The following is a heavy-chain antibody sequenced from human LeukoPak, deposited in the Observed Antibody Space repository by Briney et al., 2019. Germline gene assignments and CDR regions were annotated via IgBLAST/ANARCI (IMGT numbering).Heavy chain of an antibody. Sequence: PGGSLRLSCAASRFTFSDYYMSWIRQAPGKGLEWISYISSGGGTTYYVDSVSGRFTISRDNAKTSLHLQMNSLRVEDTAVYYCARDRDNWYYPDYWGQGTLVTVSS. V-gene: IGHV3-11*04. CDR3: ARDRDNWYYPDY. J-gene: IGHJ4*02. D-gene: IGHD2-15*01. CDR1: RFTFSDYY. CDR2: ISSGGGTT.